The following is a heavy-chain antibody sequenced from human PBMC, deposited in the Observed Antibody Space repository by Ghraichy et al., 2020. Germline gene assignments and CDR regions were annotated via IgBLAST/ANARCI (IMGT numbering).Heavy chain of an antibody. CDR3: ARGGVIVGSDP. J-gene: IGHJ5*02. D-gene: IGHD3-16*02. V-gene: IGHV4-39*07. CDR1: GGSISSSNTYY. Sequence: SETLSLTCTVSGGSISSSNTYYWGWIRQPPGKGLEWIGSIYYSGSTYYNPSLKSRVTISIDTSKNQFLLKMSSVTAADTAVYYCARGGVIVGSDPWGQGTLVTVSS. CDR2: IYYSGST.